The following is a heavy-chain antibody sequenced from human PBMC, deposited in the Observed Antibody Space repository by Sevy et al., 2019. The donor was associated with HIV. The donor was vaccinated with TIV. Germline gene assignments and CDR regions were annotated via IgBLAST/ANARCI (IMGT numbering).Heavy chain of an antibody. CDR1: GGSISSISNY. CDR2: LYYEGTT. CDR3: ASLSPFYQYMDV. J-gene: IGHJ6*03. V-gene: IGHV4-39*01. Sequence: SETLSLTCGVSGGSISSISNYWGWIRQPPGRELEWIGSLYYEGTTYYNPSLQSRVRISGNTSKNLFCLDLTSVTAADTAVYYCASLSPFYQYMDVWGKGTTVTVSS.